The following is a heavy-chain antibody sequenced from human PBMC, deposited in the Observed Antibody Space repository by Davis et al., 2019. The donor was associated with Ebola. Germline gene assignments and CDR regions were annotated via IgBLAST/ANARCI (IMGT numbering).Heavy chain of an antibody. V-gene: IGHV3-30*18. D-gene: IGHD2-2*02. J-gene: IGHJ4*02. CDR3: AKDRSVVVPAAIGY. CDR2: ISYDGSNK. CDR1: GFTFSSYG. Sequence: GGSLRLSCAASGFTFSSYGMHWVRQAPGKGLEWVAVISYDGSNKYYADSVKGRFTISRDNSKNTLYLQMNSLRAEDTAVYYCAKDRSVVVPAAIGYWGQGTLVTVSS.